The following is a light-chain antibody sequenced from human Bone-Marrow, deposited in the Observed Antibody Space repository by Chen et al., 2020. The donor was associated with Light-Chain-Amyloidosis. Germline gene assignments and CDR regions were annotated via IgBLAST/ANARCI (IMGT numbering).Light chain of an antibody. Sequence: HSALPPPRSVSGSPRQSLTISSTGTSRDVGGYDSVYWYQQYPGKAPKLMIYDVSKRPSGVPDRFSAAKSGNTASLTISGLQAEDEADYYCCSYAGIYGVFGGGTKLTV. CDR2: DVS. J-gene: IGLJ3*02. V-gene: IGLV2-11*01. CDR3: CSYAGIYGV. CDR1: SRDVGGYDS.